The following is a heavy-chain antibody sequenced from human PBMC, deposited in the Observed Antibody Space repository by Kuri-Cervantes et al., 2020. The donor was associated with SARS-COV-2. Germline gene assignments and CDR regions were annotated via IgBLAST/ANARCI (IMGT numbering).Heavy chain of an antibody. V-gene: IGHV5-10-1*01. Sequence: GESLKISCQGSGYSFKNFWISWVRQMPGKGLEWMGRIDPSDSYTHYNPSFQGHVTISADKSISTAYLEWSSLRASDTAMYFCAREMSGSTSGSWFDPWGQGTLVTVSS. CDR3: AREMSGSTSGSWFDP. J-gene: IGHJ5*02. D-gene: IGHD1-1*01. CDR1: GYSFKNFW. CDR2: IDPSDSYT.